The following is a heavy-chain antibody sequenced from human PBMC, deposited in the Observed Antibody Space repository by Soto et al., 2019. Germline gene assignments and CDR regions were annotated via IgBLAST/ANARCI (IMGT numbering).Heavy chain of an antibody. D-gene: IGHD4-4*01. Sequence: PSETLSLTCTVSGGSISSGDYYWSWIRQPPGKGLEWIGYIYYSGSTYYNPSLKSRVTISVDTSKNQFSLKLSSVTAADTAVYYCARATTVLEYYFDYWGQGTLVTVSS. CDR1: GGSISSGDYY. J-gene: IGHJ4*02. V-gene: IGHV4-30-4*01. CDR2: IYYSGST. CDR3: ARATTVLEYYFDY.